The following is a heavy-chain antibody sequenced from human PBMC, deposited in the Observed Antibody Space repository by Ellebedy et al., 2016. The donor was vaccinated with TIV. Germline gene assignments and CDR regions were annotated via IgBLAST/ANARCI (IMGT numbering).Heavy chain of an antibody. D-gene: IGHD6-19*01. Sequence: MPSETLSLTCVASGGSISSSGYSWNCIRQPPGPAPEWIGHIYHSGSTYYNPSLKTRATISVDRSTSQFSLKLTSVTAADTAVYYCARGRGRGSSGWSSYYFDSWGQGTLVTVSS. V-gene: IGHV4-30-2*01. J-gene: IGHJ4*02. CDR3: ARGRGRGSSGWSSYYFDS. CDR1: GGSISSSGYS. CDR2: IYHSGST.